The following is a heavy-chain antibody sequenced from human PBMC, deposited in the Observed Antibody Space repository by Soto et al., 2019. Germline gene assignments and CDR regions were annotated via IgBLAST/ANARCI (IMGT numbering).Heavy chain of an antibody. CDR2: IFYSGST. Sequence: QVQLQESGPGLVKPSETLSLTCTVSGGSITRNYWSWIRQSPGKGLEWIGYIFYSGSTNYNPSLKSRVTMSIDTSKNQFSLRLSSVTAADTAVYHCARHYGYCSRGNCYHNYWYFDLWGRGTLVTVSS. J-gene: IGHJ2*01. V-gene: IGHV4-59*08. CDR1: GGSITRNY. D-gene: IGHD2-15*01. CDR3: ARHYGYCSRGNCYHNYWYFDL.